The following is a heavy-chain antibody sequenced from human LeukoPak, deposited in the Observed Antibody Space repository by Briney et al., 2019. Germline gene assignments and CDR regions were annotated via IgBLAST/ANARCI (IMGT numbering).Heavy chain of an antibody. J-gene: IGHJ4*02. Sequence: GGSPRLSCAASGFTFSSYAMSWVRQAPGKGLEWVSAISGSGGSTYYADSVKGRFTISRDNSKNTLYLQMNSLRAEDTAVYYCAKPGEEDFWSGYHYFDYWGQGTLVTVSS. D-gene: IGHD3-3*01. CDR2: ISGSGGST. CDR1: GFTFSSYA. CDR3: AKPGEEDFWSGYHYFDY. V-gene: IGHV3-23*01.